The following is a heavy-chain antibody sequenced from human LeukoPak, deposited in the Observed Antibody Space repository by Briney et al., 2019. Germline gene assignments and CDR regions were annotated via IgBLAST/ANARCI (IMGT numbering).Heavy chain of an antibody. Sequence: KPSETLSLTCTVSGGSISSSSYYWGWIRQPPGKGLEWIGTIYYGGSTYYNPSLKSRVTISVDTSKNQFSLKLRSVTAADTAVYYCAREVWYDILTGYYFDYWGQGTLVTVSS. CDR2: IYYGGST. D-gene: IGHD3-9*01. CDR1: GGSISSSSYY. V-gene: IGHV4-39*07. CDR3: AREVWYDILTGYYFDY. J-gene: IGHJ4*02.